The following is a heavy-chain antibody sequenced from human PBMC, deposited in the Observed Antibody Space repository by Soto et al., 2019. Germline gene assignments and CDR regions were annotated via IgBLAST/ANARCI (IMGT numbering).Heavy chain of an antibody. CDR3: ARGLIYDSSGYYFDY. Sequence: ASVKVSCKASGGTFSSYAISWVRQAPGQGLEWMGIINPSGGSTRYAQKFQGRVTMTRDTSTSTVYMELSSLKSEDTAVYYCARGLIYDSSGYYFDYWGQGTLVTVSS. V-gene: IGHV1-46*01. D-gene: IGHD3-22*01. J-gene: IGHJ4*02. CDR1: GGTFSSYA. CDR2: INPSGGST.